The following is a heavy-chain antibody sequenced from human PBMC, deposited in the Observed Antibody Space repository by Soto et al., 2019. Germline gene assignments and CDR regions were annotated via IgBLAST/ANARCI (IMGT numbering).Heavy chain of an antibody. CDR3: ARLGDRYSGAYGVY. V-gene: IGHV4-39*01. J-gene: IGHJ4*02. CDR1: GGSISSSSYS. D-gene: IGHD1-26*01. CDR2: LYYSGSS. Sequence: QLQLQESGPGLVKPSESLSLTCSVSGGSISSSSYSWGWIRQPPGKGLEWIGSLYYSGSSYYNPSLSSRVTISVDTSKNQFSLKLNSVTAADTAVYYCARLGDRYSGAYGVYWGQGTLVTVSS.